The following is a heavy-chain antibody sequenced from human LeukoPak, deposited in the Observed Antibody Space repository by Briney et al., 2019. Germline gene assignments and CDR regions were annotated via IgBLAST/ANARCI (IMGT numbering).Heavy chain of an antibody. Sequence: PGGSLRLSCAASGFTFSSYSMNWVRQAPGKGLEWVSSISSSSSYIYYADSVKGRFTISRDNAKNSLYLQMNSLRAGDTAVYYCARDEVATISLDYWGQGTLVTVSS. J-gene: IGHJ4*02. CDR2: ISSSSSYI. CDR3: ARDEVATISLDY. D-gene: IGHD5-12*01. CDR1: GFTFSSYS. V-gene: IGHV3-21*01.